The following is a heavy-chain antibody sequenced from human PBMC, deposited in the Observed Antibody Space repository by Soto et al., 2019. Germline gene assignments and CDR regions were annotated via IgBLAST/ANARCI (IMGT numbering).Heavy chain of an antibody. D-gene: IGHD6-13*01. V-gene: IGHV4-31*03. Sequence: SETLSLTCTVSGGSISSGGYYWSWIRQHPGKGLEWIGYIYYSGSTYYNPSLKSRVTISVDTSKNQFSLKLSSVTAADTAVYYCARDLGSSWESRKSYYYYYGMDVWGQGTTVTVSS. CDR1: GGSISSGGYY. CDR2: IYYSGST. J-gene: IGHJ6*02. CDR3: ARDLGSSWESRKSYYYYYGMDV.